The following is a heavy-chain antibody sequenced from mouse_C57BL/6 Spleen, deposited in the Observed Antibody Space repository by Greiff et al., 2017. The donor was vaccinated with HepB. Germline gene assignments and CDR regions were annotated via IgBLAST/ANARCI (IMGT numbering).Heavy chain of an antibody. CDR2: INPYNGGT. J-gene: IGHJ4*01. Sequence: EVQLQQSGPVLVKPGASVKMSCKASGYTFTDYYMNWVKQSHGKSLEWIGVINPYNGGTSYNQKFKGKATLTVDKSSSTVYMELNSLTSEDSAVYYCARGLLGYYAMDYWGQGTSVTVSS. V-gene: IGHV1-19*01. CDR3: ARGLLGYYAMDY. D-gene: IGHD2-3*01. CDR1: GYTFTDYY.